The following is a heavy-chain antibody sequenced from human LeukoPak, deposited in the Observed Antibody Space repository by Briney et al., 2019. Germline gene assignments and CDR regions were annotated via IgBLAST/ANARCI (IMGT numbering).Heavy chain of an antibody. V-gene: IGHV3-66*01. J-gene: IGHJ4*02. Sequence: GGSLRLSCAASGFAVTSNYLSWVRQAPGKGLEWVSVIYSGGSTSLADSVRGRFTVSRDKSKNTLYLQMGSLRTEDMAVFYCARGSHRRYSSSWYSLWGQGTLVTVSS. CDR2: IYSGGST. CDR3: ARGSHRRYSSSWYSL. CDR1: GFAVTSNY. D-gene: IGHD6-13*01.